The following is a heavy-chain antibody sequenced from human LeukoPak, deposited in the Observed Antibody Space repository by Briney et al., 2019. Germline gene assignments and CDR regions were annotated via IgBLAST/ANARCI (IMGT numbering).Heavy chain of an antibody. CDR2: ISPNSGDT. V-gene: IGHV1-2*02. D-gene: IGHD4-11*01. J-gene: IGHJ2*01. Sequence: ASVNVSFKASGYTFTGYLMHWVRQAPGQGLEWMGWISPNSGDTKYAQKFQGRVTMTRDTSISTAYMEVSRLRSDDTAVYYCVRGLTTVATWLYLWGRGTLVTVSS. CDR1: GYTFTGYL. CDR3: VRGLTTVATWLYL.